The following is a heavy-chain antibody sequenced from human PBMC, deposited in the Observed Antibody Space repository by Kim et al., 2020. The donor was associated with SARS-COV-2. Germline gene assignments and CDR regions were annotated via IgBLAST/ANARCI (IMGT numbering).Heavy chain of an antibody. J-gene: IGHJ3*02. CDR3: AKGYSSSSWYRGQPWKGFDI. V-gene: IGHV3-23*01. D-gene: IGHD6-13*01. Sequence: RFTISRDNSKNRLYLQMNSLRAEDTAVYYCAKGYSSSSWYRGQPWKGFDIWGQGTMVTVSS.